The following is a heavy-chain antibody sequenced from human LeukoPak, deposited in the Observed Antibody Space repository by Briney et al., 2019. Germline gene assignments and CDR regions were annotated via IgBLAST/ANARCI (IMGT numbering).Heavy chain of an antibody. J-gene: IGHJ6*03. D-gene: IGHD6-13*01. V-gene: IGHV4-4*02. CDR1: GDSVSSDKW. CDR2: IFPTGST. CDR3: TKNGYYSMDV. Sequence: SETLSLTCAVSGDSVSSDKWWGWVRQSPGKGLEWIGEIFPTGSTFYNPSLRSRVTISIEKSENHFSLNLRSVTAADTAMYYCTKNGYYSMDVWGKGTTVTISS.